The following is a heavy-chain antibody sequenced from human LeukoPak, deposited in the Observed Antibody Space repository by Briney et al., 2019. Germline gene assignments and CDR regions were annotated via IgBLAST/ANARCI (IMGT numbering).Heavy chain of an antibody. V-gene: IGHV3-30-3*02. CDR1: GFTFSSYA. J-gene: IGHJ6*03. CDR2: ISYDGSNK. D-gene: IGHD3-10*01. Sequence: PGGSLRLSCAASGFTFSSYAMHWVRQAPGKGLEWAAVISYDGSNKYYADSVKGRFTISRDTSKNTLYLQMNSLRAEDTAVYYCAKRGSYYYYMDVWGKGTTVTVSS. CDR3: AKRGSYYYYMDV.